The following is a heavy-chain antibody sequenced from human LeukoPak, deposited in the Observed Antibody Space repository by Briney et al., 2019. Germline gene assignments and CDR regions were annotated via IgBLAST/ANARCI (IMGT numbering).Heavy chain of an antibody. D-gene: IGHD4-11*01. CDR1: GFTFSSYA. CDR3: ARGPGYSNYEDY. Sequence: GSLRLSCAASGFTFSSYAMSWVRQAPGKGLEWVSSISSSSSYIYYADSVKGRFTISRDNAKNSLYLQMNSLRAEDTAVYYCARGPGYSNYEDYWGQGTLVTVSS. V-gene: IGHV3-21*01. CDR2: ISSSSSYI. J-gene: IGHJ4*02.